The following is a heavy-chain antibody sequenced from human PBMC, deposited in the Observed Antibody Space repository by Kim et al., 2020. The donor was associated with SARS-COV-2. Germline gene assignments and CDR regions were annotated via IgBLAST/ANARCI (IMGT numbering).Heavy chain of an antibody. J-gene: IGHJ4*02. V-gene: IGHV3-23*01. CDR3: AKDGIVVPPESYFDY. D-gene: IGHD2-2*01. Sequence: DSVKGRFTITRDNSKNTLYLQMNSLRAEDTAVYYCAKDGIVVPPESYFDYWGQGTLVTVSS.